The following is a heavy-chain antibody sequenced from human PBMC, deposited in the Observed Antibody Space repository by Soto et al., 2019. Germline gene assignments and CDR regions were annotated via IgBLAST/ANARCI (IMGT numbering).Heavy chain of an antibody. CDR1: GYTFTSYG. V-gene: IGHV1-18*01. Sequence: ASVKVSCKASGYTFTSYGISWVRQAPGQGLEWMGWISAYNGNTNYAQKLQGRVTMTTDTSTSTAYMELRSLRSDDTAVYYCARDLGDYYGSGSNHMYNWFDPWGQGTLVTVSS. CDR3: ARDLGDYYGSGSNHMYNWFDP. D-gene: IGHD3-10*01. J-gene: IGHJ5*02. CDR2: ISAYNGNT.